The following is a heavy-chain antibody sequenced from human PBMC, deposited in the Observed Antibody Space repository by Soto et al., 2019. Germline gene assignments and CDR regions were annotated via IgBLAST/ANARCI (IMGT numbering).Heavy chain of an antibody. J-gene: IGHJ6*02. D-gene: IGHD1-1*01. CDR3: ALWGFRDGNNSKYNSSGMDV. CDR2: IIQIFGTA. V-gene: IGHV1-69*01. Sequence: VQLVQSGAEVKKPGSSATLSCKASGGTFNRYTISWVRQAPGQGLEWMGGIIQIFGTANYAQKFQGRVAIIADESTSAAYEELRRLRSEDTAVYYCALWGFRDGNNSKYNSSGMDVWGQGTTVTVSS. CDR1: GGTFNRYT.